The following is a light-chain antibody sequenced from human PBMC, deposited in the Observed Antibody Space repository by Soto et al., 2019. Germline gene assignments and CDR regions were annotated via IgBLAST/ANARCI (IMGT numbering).Light chain of an antibody. CDR3: QHYNVYPWT. CDR2: AAS. J-gene: IGKJ1*01. Sequence: IPMTQSPSSLAASVGDIVTLTCRANLSVANYLHWYQQKSGRVPKLLIYAASNLQRGVPSRFSGGGSGTDFTLTISCLQSEDFATYYCQHYNVYPWTFGQGTKV. CDR1: LSVANY. V-gene: IGKV1-16*01.